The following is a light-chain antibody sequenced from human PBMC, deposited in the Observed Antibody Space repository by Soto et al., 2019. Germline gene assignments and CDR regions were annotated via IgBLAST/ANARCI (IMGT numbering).Light chain of an antibody. Sequence: DIQMTQSPSSLSASVGDRVTISCRASQSVGDFLNWYQQKPGKAPRLLIYDTSNLETGVPSRFSGRRSGTDFTLAISSLQPEDFATYYCQQYESSSPTFGQGTKV. V-gene: IGKV1-33*01. J-gene: IGKJ1*01. CDR1: QSVGDF. CDR2: DTS. CDR3: QQYESSSPT.